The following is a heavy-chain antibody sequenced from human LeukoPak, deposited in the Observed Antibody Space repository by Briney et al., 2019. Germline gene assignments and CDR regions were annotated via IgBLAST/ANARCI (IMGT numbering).Heavy chain of an antibody. V-gene: IGHV4-39*01. CDR3: ARHCWKGQDLNGSYPDY. CDR1: GGSISSSSYY. D-gene: IGHD1-26*01. CDR2: TYSSGST. Sequence: SETLSLTCTVSGGSISSSSYYWGWIRQPPGKGLEWIGSTYSSGSTYYNPSLKSRVTISVDTSKNQLSLKLSSVTAADTAVYYCARHCWKGQDLNGSYPDYWGQGTLVTVSS. J-gene: IGHJ4*02.